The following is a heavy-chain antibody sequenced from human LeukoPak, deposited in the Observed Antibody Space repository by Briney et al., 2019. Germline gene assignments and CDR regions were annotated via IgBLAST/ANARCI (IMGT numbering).Heavy chain of an antibody. V-gene: IGHV4-59*01. CDR3: ARTESLVRGVGRVRAFDI. J-gene: IGHJ3*02. CDR1: GGSISSYY. Sequence: KASETLSLTCTVSGGSISSYYWSWIRQPPGKGLEWIGYIYYSGSTNYNPSLKSRVTISVDTSKNQFSLKLSSVTAADTAVYYCARTESLVRGVGRVRAFDIWGQGTMLTVSS. CDR2: IYYSGST. D-gene: IGHD3-10*01.